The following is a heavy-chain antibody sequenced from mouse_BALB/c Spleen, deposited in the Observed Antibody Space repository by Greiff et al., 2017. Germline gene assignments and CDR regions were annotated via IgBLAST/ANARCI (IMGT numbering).Heavy chain of an antibody. V-gene: IGHV3-6*02. CDR2: ISYDGSN. D-gene: IGHD1-2*01. Sequence: DVQLQESGPGLVKPSQSLSLTCSVTGYSITSGYYWNWIRQFPGKKLEWMGYISYDGSNNYNPSLKNRISITRDKSKNQFFLKLNSVTTEDTATYYCASSTTAGAMDYWGQGTSVTVSS. CDR1: GYSITSGYY. J-gene: IGHJ4*01. CDR3: ASSTTAGAMDY.